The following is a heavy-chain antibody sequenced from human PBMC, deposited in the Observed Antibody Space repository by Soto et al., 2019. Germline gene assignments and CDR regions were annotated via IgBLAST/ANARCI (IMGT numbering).Heavy chain of an antibody. V-gene: IGHV1-18*01. CDR2: ISPYNGNT. CDR1: GYTFTSYS. Sequence: ASVKVSCKASGYTFTSYSISWGRQAPGQGLEWMGWISPYNGNTNYAQEFQGRVTMTTDTSTSTAYLDLRSLRSDDTAVYYCARDVDDFWSGYHTPTSLYTWFDSWGQGTLVTVP. J-gene: IGHJ5*01. CDR3: ARDVDDFWSGYHTPTSLYTWFDS. D-gene: IGHD3-3*01.